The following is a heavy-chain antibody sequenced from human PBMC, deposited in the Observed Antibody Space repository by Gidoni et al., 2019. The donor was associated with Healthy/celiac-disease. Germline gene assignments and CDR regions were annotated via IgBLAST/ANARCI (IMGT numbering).Heavy chain of an antibody. J-gene: IGHJ6*02. D-gene: IGHD6-19*01. CDR3: ARGAGEGYYYYGMDV. CDR1: GGSLSSGSYY. V-gene: IGHV4-61*02. Sequence: QVQLQESGPGLVKPSQTLSLTCPFSGGSLSSGSYYWSWIRQPAGKGLEWIGRIYTSGSNNYNPSLKSRVTISVDTSKNQFSLKLSSVTAADTAVYYCARGAGEGYYYYGMDVWGQGTTVTVSS. CDR2: IYTSGSN.